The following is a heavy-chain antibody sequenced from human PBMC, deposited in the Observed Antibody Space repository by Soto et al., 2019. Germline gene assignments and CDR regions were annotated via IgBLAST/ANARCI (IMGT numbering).Heavy chain of an antibody. Sequence: PSLTCTVSGGSISGSSYYWGWIRQPPGKGLEWIGNIFYSGTTYYNPSLKSRVTISVDTSKNQFSLKLRSVTAADTAVYYCESSESYDQSDYWGQGTLVTVSS. CDR3: ESSESYDQSDY. J-gene: IGHJ4*02. CDR2: IFYSGTT. CDR1: GGSISGSSYY. V-gene: IGHV4-39*05. D-gene: IGHD3-10*01.